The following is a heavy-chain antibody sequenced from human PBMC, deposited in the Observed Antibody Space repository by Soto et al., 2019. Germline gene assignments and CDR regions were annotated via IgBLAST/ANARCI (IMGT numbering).Heavy chain of an antibody. V-gene: IGHV3-33*01. Sequence: VQLVESGGGVVQPGRSLRLFCVASGSTFSSYGMHWVRQVPGKGPEWVGVIWYDGSNKYYGESVKGRFSISRDNSKNTLYLDINSLRTEDTAVYYCARDGGSHGPSYFDSWGQGSLVIVSS. CDR3: ARDGGSHGPSYFDS. CDR2: IWYDGSNK. CDR1: GSTFSSYG. J-gene: IGHJ4*02. D-gene: IGHD3-16*01.